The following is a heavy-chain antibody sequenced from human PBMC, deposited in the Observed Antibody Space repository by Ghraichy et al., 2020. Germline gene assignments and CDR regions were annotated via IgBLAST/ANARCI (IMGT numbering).Heavy chain of an antibody. CDR1: GYTFTNHG. D-gene: IGHD2-2*01. J-gene: IGHJ6*02. CDR2: IGVYNGNT. CDR3: VRDGAVVVPSVVQSRYYYYGMDV. V-gene: IGHV1-18*01. Sequence: ASVKVSCKASGYTFTNHGLSWVRQAPGQGLEWMGWIGVYNGNTNYAQNFQGRVTVTTDTSTSTAYMELRSLISDDPAVYYCVRDGAVVVPSVVQSRYYYYGMDVWGQGTTVTVSS.